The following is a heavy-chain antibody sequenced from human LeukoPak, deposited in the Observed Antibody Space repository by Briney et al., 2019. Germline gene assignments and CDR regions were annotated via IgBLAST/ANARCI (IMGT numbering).Heavy chain of an antibody. CDR3: AKARGVATTPYDY. CDR2: ISGSGGST. CDR1: GFTFSSYA. V-gene: IGHV3-23*01. Sequence: PGGSLRLSCAASGFTFSSYAMTWVRQAPGKGLEWVSSISGSGGSTYYADSVKGRFTISRDNSKNTLYLQMNSLRAEDTAVYYCAKARGVATTPYDYGGQGTLVTVSS. D-gene: IGHD5-12*01. J-gene: IGHJ4*02.